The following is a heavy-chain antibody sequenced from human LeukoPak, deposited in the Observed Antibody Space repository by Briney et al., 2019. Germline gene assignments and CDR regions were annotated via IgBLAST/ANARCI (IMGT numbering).Heavy chain of an antibody. CDR2: IIPILGIA. D-gene: IGHD3-22*01. Sequence: SVKASCKASGGTFSSYAISWVRQAPGQGLEWMGRIIPILGIANYAQKFQGRVTITADKSTSTAYMELSSLRSEDTAVYYCARVAPDYYDSSGHFDYWGQGTLVTVSS. V-gene: IGHV1-69*04. CDR3: ARVAPDYYDSSGHFDY. J-gene: IGHJ4*02. CDR1: GGTFSSYA.